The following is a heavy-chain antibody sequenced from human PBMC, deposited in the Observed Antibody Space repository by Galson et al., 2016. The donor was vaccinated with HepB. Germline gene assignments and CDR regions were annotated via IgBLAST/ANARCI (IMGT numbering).Heavy chain of an antibody. CDR3: VRDGSGGWHFDN. CDR1: GFTFSDYW. V-gene: IGHV3-7*01. D-gene: IGHD6-19*01. CDR2: VKYDGSEK. J-gene: IGHJ4*02. Sequence: SLRLSCAASGFTFSDYWMTWVRLAPGKGLEWVANVKYDGSEKYYVDSVKGRFTISRDNAKNSMSLQMNSLSAEDTAVYYCVRDGSGGWHFDNWGQGTLITVSS.